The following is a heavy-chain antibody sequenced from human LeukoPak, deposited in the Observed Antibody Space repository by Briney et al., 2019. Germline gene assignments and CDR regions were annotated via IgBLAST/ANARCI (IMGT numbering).Heavy chain of an antibody. CDR2: IYLDGSRA. CDR1: GFTFTNYW. V-gene: IGHV3-7*01. CDR3: GRAGPVTKDHFMDV. D-gene: IGHD2-2*01. J-gene: IGHJ6*03. Sequence: GGTLRLSCAASGFTFTNYWMSWARQSPGKGLEWVANIYLDGSRAYYVDSVKGRFTISRDNAKNSLFLQMNSLSAEDTAVYYCGRAGPVTKDHFMDVWGKGTTVTVSS.